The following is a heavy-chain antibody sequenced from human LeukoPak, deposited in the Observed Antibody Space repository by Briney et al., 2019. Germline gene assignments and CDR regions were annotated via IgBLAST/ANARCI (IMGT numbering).Heavy chain of an antibody. V-gene: IGHV4-4*02. Sequence: PSGTLSLTCAVSGGSISSSNWWSWVRQPPGKGLEWIGEIYHSGSTNYNPSLKSRVTISVDKSKNQSSLKLSSVTAADTAVYYCARGPRGVRGVIDHWGQGTLVTVSS. J-gene: IGHJ4*02. CDR2: IYHSGST. CDR3: ARGPRGVRGVIDH. D-gene: IGHD3-10*01. CDR1: GGSISSSNW.